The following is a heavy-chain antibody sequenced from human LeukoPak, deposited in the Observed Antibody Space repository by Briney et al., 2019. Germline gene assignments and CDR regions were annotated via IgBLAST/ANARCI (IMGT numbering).Heavy chain of an antibody. V-gene: IGHV4-4*07. D-gene: IGHD6-19*01. CDR3: ARGAPNSGWFDF. Sequence: PSETLSLTCSVSGGSIRSYYWSWIRQPAGKGLEWIGRIYVSGITHYNPSLKNRVTMSEDTSKNQFSLNLRSVNAADTAVYYCARGAPNSGWFDFWGQGALVTVSS. CDR2: IYVSGIT. CDR1: GGSIRSYY. J-gene: IGHJ4*02.